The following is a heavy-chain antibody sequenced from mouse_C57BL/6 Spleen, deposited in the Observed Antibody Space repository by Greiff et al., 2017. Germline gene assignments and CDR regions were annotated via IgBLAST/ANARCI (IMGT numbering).Heavy chain of an antibody. Sequence: QVQLQQSGPELVKPGASVKISCKASGYAFSSSWMNWVKQRPGKGLEWIGRIYPGDGDTNYNGKFKGKATLTADKSSSTAYMQLSSLTSEDSAVYFCARSYYGSSYQVYFDYWGQGTTLTVSS. CDR2: IYPGDGDT. CDR1: GYAFSSSW. D-gene: IGHD1-1*01. J-gene: IGHJ2*01. CDR3: ARSYYGSSYQVYFDY. V-gene: IGHV1-82*01.